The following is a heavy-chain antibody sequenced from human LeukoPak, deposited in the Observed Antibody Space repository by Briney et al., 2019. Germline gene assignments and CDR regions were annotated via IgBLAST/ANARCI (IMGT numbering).Heavy chain of an antibody. J-gene: IGHJ3*02. D-gene: IGHD3-9*01. Sequence: GGPLRLSCAALGFTLRSYSMNWVRQAPGKGLEGFSSISSSSSYIYYADSVKARLPISRDNAKNSPYLQINSLRAEDTAVYYCARDYDILVDAFDIWGQGTMVTVSS. CDR3: ARDYDILVDAFDI. CDR1: GFTLRSYS. V-gene: IGHV3-21*01. CDR2: ISSSSSYI.